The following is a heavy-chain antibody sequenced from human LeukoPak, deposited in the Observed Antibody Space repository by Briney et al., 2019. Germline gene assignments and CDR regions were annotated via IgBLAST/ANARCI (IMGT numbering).Heavy chain of an antibody. CDR3: ARERSGAAYFDY. J-gene: IGHJ4*02. V-gene: IGHV4-59*01. CDR2: FCYSGST. CDR1: GGSIGRYY. Sequence: SETLSLTCTVSGGSIGRYYWSWIRQPPGKGLEWLGYFCYSGSTNYSPSLKRRVTISVDTSKSQFSLKPSSVTAADTAVYYCARERSGAAYFDYWGQGTLVTASS. D-gene: IGHD1-26*01.